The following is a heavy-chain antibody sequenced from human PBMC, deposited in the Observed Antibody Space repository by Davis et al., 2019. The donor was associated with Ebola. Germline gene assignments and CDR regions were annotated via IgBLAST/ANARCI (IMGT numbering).Heavy chain of an antibody. CDR3: ARSKTRGGWGLFDP. Sequence: SETLSLTCTVSGGSIASRSYYWAWIRQPPGKGLEWIGNIYYTGNSYYNPSLKSRVTISVDTSKNQFSLKLSSVTAADTAVYYCARSKTRGGWGLFDPWGQGTLVTVSS. V-gene: IGHV4-39*01. CDR2: IYYTGNS. D-gene: IGHD6-19*01. CDR1: GGSIASRSYY. J-gene: IGHJ5*02.